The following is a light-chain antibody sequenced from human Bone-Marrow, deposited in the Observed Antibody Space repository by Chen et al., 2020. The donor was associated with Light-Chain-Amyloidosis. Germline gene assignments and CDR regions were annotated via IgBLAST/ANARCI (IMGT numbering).Light chain of an antibody. V-gene: IGLV2-11*01. Sequence: QSALTQPRSVSGSPGQSVTISCTGTGSDVGAYNYVSWYQQHPGKAPKLIIYDIRGRPSGVPDRFSCSESGNTASLTISGLQAEDEADYYGCSYAGSYTRVFGTGTKVTVL. CDR1: GSDVGAYNY. J-gene: IGLJ1*01. CDR3: CSYAGSYTRV. CDR2: DIR.